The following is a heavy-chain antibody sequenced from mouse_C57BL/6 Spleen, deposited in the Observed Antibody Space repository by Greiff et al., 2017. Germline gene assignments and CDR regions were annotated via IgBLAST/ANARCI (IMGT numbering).Heavy chain of an antibody. CDR3: ARDPHYYGSSYFDY. J-gene: IGHJ2*01. Sequence: QVQLQQPGAELVMPGASVKLSCKASGYTFTSYWMHWVKQRPGQGLEWIGEIDPSDSYTNYNQKFKGKSTLTVDKSSSTAYMQLSSLTSEDSAVYYCARDPHYYGSSYFDYWGQGTTLTVSS. CDR1: GYTFTSYW. CDR2: IDPSDSYT. V-gene: IGHV1-69*01. D-gene: IGHD1-1*01.